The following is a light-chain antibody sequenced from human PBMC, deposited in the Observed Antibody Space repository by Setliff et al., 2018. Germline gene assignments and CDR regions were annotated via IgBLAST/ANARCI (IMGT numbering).Light chain of an antibody. V-gene: IGKV3-20*01. CDR2: VAS. J-gene: IGKJ1*01. CDR1: QSVSRNF. CDR3: QQYGTSPWT. Sequence: EIVMTQSPGTLSLSPGERATLSCRASQSVSRNFLAWYQRKPGQAPKMLIYVASSRATGIPDRFSGSGSGTDFTLTISRLEPEDFAVYYCQQYGTSPWTFGQGTKWIS.